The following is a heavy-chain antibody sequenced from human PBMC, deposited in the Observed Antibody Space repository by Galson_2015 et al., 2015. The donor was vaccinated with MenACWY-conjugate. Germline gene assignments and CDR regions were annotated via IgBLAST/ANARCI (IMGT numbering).Heavy chain of an antibody. CDR1: GFTFSNFG. CDR3: ARRTPGSDSLWGTDV. V-gene: IGHV3-33*01. Sequence: SLRLSCAASGFTFSNFGMHWVRQAPGKGLEWVAVIWYDGNNENYADSVKGRFTISRDNSKNTLYLQMNSLRAEDTAIYYCARRTPGSDSLWGTDVWGQGTTVTVSS. J-gene: IGHJ6*02. D-gene: IGHD2-21*01. CDR2: IWYDGNNE.